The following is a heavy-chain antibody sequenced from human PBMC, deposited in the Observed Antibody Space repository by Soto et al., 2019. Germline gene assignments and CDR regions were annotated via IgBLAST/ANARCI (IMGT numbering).Heavy chain of an antibody. V-gene: IGHV3-7*01. CDR2: IKQDGSEK. D-gene: IGHD4-17*01. Sequence: EVQLLESGGGLVQPGGSLRLSCAASGFTFSSYAMSWVRQAPGKGLEWVANIKQDGSEKYYVDSVKGRFTISRDNAKNSLYLQMNSLRAEDTAVYYCARDSTVVTPGFDYWGQGTLVTVSS. CDR1: GFTFSSYA. CDR3: ARDSTVVTPGFDY. J-gene: IGHJ4*02.